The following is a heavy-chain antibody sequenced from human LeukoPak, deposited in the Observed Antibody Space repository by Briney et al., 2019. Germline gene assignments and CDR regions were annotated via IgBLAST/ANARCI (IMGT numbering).Heavy chain of an antibody. CDR1: GYTFTSYY. D-gene: IGHD3-10*01. CDR3: ARFDYGSGSYPYAFDI. J-gene: IGHJ3*02. Sequence: VASVKVSCKASGYTFTSYYMHWVRQAPGQGLEWMGIINPSGGSTSYAQKFQGRVTMTRDTSTSTVYMELSSLRSEDTAVYYCARFDYGSGSYPYAFDIWGQGTMVTVSS. CDR2: INPSGGST. V-gene: IGHV1-46*01.